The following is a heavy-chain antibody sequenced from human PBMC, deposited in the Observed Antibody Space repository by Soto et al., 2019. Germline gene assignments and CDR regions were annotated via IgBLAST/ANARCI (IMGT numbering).Heavy chain of an antibody. D-gene: IGHD6-6*01. V-gene: IGHV5-51*01. J-gene: IGHJ4*02. CDR2: IYPGDSDT. CDR3: ARLRIAARSYFDY. CDR1: GYSFTSYW. Sequence: ESLTISCKRSGYSFTSYWIGWVRQMPGKGLEWMGIIYPGDSDTRYSPSFQGQVTISADKSISTAYLQWSSLKASDTAMYYCARLRIAARSYFDYWGQGTLVTVSS.